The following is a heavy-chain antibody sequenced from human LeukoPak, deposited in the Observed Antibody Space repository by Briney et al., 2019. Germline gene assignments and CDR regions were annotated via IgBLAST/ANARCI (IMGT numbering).Heavy chain of an antibody. Sequence: GGSLRLSCTVSGFTVSSNSMSWVRQAPGKGLEWVSFIYSGTTHYSDSVKGRFTISRDNAKNSLYLQMNSLRAEDTAVYYCARGGAYCSSTSCYERGGYWGQGTLVTVSS. D-gene: IGHD2-2*01. V-gene: IGHV3-53*01. CDR2: IYSGTT. CDR1: GFTVSSNS. CDR3: ARGGAYCSSTSCYERGGY. J-gene: IGHJ4*02.